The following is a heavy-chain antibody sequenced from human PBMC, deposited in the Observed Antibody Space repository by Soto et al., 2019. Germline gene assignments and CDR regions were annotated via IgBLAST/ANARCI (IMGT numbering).Heavy chain of an antibody. J-gene: IGHJ4*02. Sequence: GGPRRLSCAASGFTFDDYAMPWVRQGPGKGLEWVSGSSWNSDIITYADSVKGRFTVSRDNAKNSLDMEMNSLRTEDTAFYYCVKDTYILVGATHLDSWGQATLVTVSS. V-gene: IGHV3-9*01. CDR1: GFTFDDYA. D-gene: IGHD1-26*01. CDR2: SSWNSDII. CDR3: VKDTYILVGATHLDS.